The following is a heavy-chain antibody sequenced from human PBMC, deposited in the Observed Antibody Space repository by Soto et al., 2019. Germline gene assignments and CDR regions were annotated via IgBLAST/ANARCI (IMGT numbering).Heavy chain of an antibody. CDR1: GGSISGYY. V-gene: IGHV4-59*01. Sequence: QVQLQESGPGLVKPSETLSLTCAVSGGSISGYYWSWIRQPPGKRLEWIGYIYYSGYTKYNPSLNSRVTSSVDRSKNQFSLELRSVTASDTAVYYCARDSVGSGYDWGQGTLVTVSS. CDR2: IYYSGYT. CDR3: ARDSVGSGYD. D-gene: IGHD5-12*01. J-gene: IGHJ4*02.